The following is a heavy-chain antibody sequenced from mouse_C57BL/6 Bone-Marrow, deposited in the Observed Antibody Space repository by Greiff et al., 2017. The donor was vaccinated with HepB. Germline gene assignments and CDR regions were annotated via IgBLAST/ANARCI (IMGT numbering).Heavy chain of an antibody. CDR2: IDPSDSYT. CDR1: GYTFTSYW. CDR3: ARPPLYSNLGMYY. J-gene: IGHJ4*01. Sequence: QVQLQQPGAELVRPGTSVKLSCKASGYTFTSYWMHWVKQRPGQGLEWIGVIDPSDSYTNYNQKFKGKATLTVDTSSSTAYMQLSSLTSEDSAVYYCARPPLYSNLGMYYWGQGTSVTVSS. D-gene: IGHD2-5*01. V-gene: IGHV1-59*01.